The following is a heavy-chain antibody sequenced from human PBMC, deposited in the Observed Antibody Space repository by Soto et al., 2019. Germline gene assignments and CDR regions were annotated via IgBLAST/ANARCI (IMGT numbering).Heavy chain of an antibody. V-gene: IGHV4-31*03. D-gene: IGHD6-19*01. CDR2: IYYSGST. CDR3: ARGKAGPYYSDY. Sequence: PSETLSLTCTVSGGSISSGGYYWSWIRQHPGKGLEWIGYIYYSGSTYYNPSLKSRVTISVDTSKNQFSLKLSSVTAADTAVYYCARGKAGPYYSDYWGQGTLVTVSS. CDR1: GGSISSGGYY. J-gene: IGHJ4*02.